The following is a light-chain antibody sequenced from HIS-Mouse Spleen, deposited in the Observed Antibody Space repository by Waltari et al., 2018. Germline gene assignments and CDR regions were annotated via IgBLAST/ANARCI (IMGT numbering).Light chain of an antibody. CDR2: WAS. J-gene: IGKJ1*01. V-gene: IGKV4-1*01. CDR3: QQYYSTPWT. Sequence: DIVMTQSPDSLAVSLGERATTNCKSSQSVLYSSNNKNYLAWYQQKPGQPPKLLIYWASTRESGVPDRFSGCGSGTDFTLTISSLQAEDVAVYYCQQYYSTPWTFGQGTKVEIK. CDR1: QSVLYSSNNKNY.